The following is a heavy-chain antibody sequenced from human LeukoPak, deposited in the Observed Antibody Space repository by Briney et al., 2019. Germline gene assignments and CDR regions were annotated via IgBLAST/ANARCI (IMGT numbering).Heavy chain of an antibody. V-gene: IGHV1-2*02. CDR1: GYTFTGYY. D-gene: IGHD5-24*01. CDR3: AREVGRDGYKNWFDP. J-gene: IGHJ5*02. CDR2: INPNSGGT. Sequence: ASVKVSCKASGYTFTGYYMHWVRQAPGQGLEWMGWINPNSGGTNYAQKFQGRVAMTRDTSISTAYMELSRLRSDDTAVYYCAREVGRDGYKNWFDPWGQGTLVTVSS.